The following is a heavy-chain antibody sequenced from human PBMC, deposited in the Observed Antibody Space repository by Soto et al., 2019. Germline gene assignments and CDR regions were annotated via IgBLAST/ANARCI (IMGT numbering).Heavy chain of an antibody. CDR1: GFTFSSYA. V-gene: IGHV3-23*01. J-gene: IGHJ4*02. CDR2: ISGSGGRT. CDR3: AKDHTSGWYGGYFDY. D-gene: IGHD6-19*01. Sequence: EVQLLESGGGLVQPGGSLRLSCAASGFTFSSYAMNWVRRAPGKGLAWVSAISGSGGRTYYADSVKGRFTISRDNSKNTLYLQMNSLRAEDTAVYYCAKDHTSGWYGGYFDYWGQGTLVTVSS.